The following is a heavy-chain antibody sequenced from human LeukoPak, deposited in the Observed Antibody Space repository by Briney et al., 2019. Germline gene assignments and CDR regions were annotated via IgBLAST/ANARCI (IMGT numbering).Heavy chain of an antibody. CDR1: GFTFSSYS. Sequence: GGSLRLSCAASGFTFSSYSMNWARQAPGKGLEWVSSIINTGTYVYYADSVKGRSTISRDNAKNSLYLQMNSLRAEDTAIYYCARGGSSGYFDYWGQGTLVIVSS. CDR3: ARGGSSGYFDY. V-gene: IGHV3-21*01. J-gene: IGHJ4*02. D-gene: IGHD6-13*01. CDR2: IINTGTYV.